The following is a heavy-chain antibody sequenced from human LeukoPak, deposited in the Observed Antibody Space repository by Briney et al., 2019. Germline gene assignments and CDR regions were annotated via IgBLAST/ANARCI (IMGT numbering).Heavy chain of an antibody. V-gene: IGHV3-9*01. J-gene: IGHJ3*02. D-gene: IGHD6-13*01. CDR1: GFTFDDYA. Sequence: PGGSLRLSCAASGFTFDDYAMHWVRQAPGKGLEWVSGISWNSGSIGYADSVKGRFTISRDNAKNSLYLQMNSLRAEDTALYYCAKDINRAAAGTHAFDIWGQGTMVTVSS. CDR2: ISWNSGSI. CDR3: AKDINRAAAGTHAFDI.